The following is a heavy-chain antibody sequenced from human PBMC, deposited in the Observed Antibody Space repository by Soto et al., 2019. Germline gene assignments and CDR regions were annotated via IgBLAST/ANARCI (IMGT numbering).Heavy chain of an antibody. Sequence: SETLSLTCTVSGGSISSYYLSWIRQPPGKGLEWIGYIYYSGSINYNPSLKSRVTISVDTSKNQFSLKLSSVTAADTAVYYCARADFPPGYNYGYFDYWGQGTLVTVSS. CDR3: ARADFPPGYNYGYFDY. CDR2: IYYSGSI. CDR1: GGSISSYY. J-gene: IGHJ4*02. D-gene: IGHD5-18*01. V-gene: IGHV4-59*01.